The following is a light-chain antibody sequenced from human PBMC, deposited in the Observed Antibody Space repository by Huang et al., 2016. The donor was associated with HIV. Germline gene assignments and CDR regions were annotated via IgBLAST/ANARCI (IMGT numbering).Light chain of an antibody. CDR3: QQYDNSSLA. J-gene: IGKJ5*01. CDR1: QDINNY. Sequence: DIQMTQSPSSLSASVGDRVTITCQASQDINNYLNWYQQKPGKAPKPLIYDASTLETGVPSRFSGSKSGTDFTFTITSLQPEDIATYYCQQYDNSSLAFGQGTRLEIK. CDR2: DAS. V-gene: IGKV1-33*01.